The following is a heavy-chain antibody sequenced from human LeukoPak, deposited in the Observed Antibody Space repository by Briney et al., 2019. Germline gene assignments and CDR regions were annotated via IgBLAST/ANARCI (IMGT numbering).Heavy chain of an antibody. CDR1: GFTFSSYS. Sequence: GGSLRLSRAASGFTFSSYSMNWVRQAPGKGLEWVSSISSSSSYIYYADSVKGRFTISRDNAKNSLYLQMNSLRAEDTAVYYCARVPNIVGGSGMDVWGKGTTVTVSS. D-gene: IGHD2-15*01. J-gene: IGHJ6*04. CDR3: ARVPNIVGGSGMDV. CDR2: ISSSSSYI. V-gene: IGHV3-21*01.